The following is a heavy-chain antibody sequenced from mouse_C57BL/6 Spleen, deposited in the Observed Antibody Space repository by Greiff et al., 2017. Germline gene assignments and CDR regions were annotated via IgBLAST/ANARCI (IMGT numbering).Heavy chain of an antibody. CDR3: ARGNYGSSFDY. D-gene: IGHD1-1*01. V-gene: IGHV1-72*01. CDR1: GYTFTSYW. CDR2: IDPNSGGT. Sequence: QVQLQQPGAELVQPGASVKLSCKASGYTFTSYWMHWVKQKPGRGLEWIGRIDPNSGGTKYNEKFTSKATLTVDKPASTAYLQLSSQTSEDSAVYYGARGNYGSSFDYWGQGTTLTVSS. J-gene: IGHJ2*01.